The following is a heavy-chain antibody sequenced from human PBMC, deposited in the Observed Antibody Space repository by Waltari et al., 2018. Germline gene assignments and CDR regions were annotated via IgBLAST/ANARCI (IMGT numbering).Heavy chain of an antibody. CDR3: ARDRGRGLYLDS. CDR2: VHRSGST. V-gene: IGHV4-4*02. Sequence: QLQLQQSGPGLVKPSESLSLPRAVPGDSLGSGDFWSWVRQAPGRGRGWIGQVHRSGSTNYNPSLASRVTMSIDTSSNQFSLKVPSPTAADTAIYYCARDRGRGLYLDSWGQGILVTVSP. CDR1: GDSLGSGDF. D-gene: IGHD2-15*01. J-gene: IGHJ4*02.